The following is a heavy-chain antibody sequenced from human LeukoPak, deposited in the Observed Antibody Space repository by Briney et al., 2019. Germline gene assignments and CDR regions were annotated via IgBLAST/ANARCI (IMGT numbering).Heavy chain of an antibody. CDR3: ARGSTSRNYYYYYMDV. Sequence: ASVKVSCKASGYTFTSYYMHWVRQAPGQGLEWMGIINPSGGSTTYAQKFQGRVTMTRDMSTSTAYMELSSLRSEDTAVYYCARGSTSRNYYYYYMDVWGKGTTVTVSS. CDR1: GYTFTSYY. D-gene: IGHD2-2*01. V-gene: IGHV1-46*01. J-gene: IGHJ6*03. CDR2: INPSGGST.